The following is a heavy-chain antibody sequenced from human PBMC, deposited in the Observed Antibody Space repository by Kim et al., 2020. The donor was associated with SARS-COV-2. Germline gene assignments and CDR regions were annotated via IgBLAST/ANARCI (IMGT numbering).Heavy chain of an antibody. Sequence: SGPTLVKPTQTLALTCTFSGFSLCTSGVGVGWIRQPPGKALEWLALIYWDDDKRYSPSLKSRLTITKDTSKNQVVLIMTNMDPVDTATYYCAHMNVLRFLGGNYYYMDVWGKGTTVTVSS. CDR2: IYWDDDK. CDR3: AHMNVLRFLGGNYYYMDV. J-gene: IGHJ6*03. CDR1: GFSLCTSGVG. D-gene: IGHD3-3*01. V-gene: IGHV2-5*02.